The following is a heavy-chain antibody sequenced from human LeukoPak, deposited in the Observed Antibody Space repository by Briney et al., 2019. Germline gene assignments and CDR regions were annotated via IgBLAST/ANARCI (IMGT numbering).Heavy chain of an antibody. J-gene: IGHJ4*02. V-gene: IGHV3-30*02. D-gene: IGHD4-17*01. Sequence: SGGSLRLSCEASGFTFGSYGLHWVRQAPGKGLQWVAFIRYDGSDKYYADSVKGRFTISRDNSKNTLYLQMNSLRTEDTAVYYCAKDLTTVTTQGDYWGQGTLVTVSS. CDR1: GFTFGSYG. CDR3: AKDLTTVTTQGDY. CDR2: IRYDGSDK.